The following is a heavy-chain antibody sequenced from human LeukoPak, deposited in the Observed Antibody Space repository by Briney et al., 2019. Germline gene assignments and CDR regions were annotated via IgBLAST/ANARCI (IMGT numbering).Heavy chain of an antibody. J-gene: IGHJ3*01. D-gene: IGHD1-26*01. CDR2: IYHSGSS. CDR1: GASISSRYW. CDR3: AREGWELENAFDL. V-gene: IGHV4-4*02. Sequence: PSETLSLTCAVSGASISSRYWSTWVRQPAGEGLEWIGDIYHSGSSTSNPSLTSRVTISIDKSKNQFSLNLHSVPAADTAVYYCAREGWELENAFDLWGQGTMVTVSS.